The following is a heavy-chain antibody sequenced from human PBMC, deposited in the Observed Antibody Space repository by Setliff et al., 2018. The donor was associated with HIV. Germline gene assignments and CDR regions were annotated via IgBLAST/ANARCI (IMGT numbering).Heavy chain of an antibody. D-gene: IGHD6-25*01. CDR3: ARYSPRGYTLTGPY. Sequence: SETLSLTCTVSGGSVSSGSYYWSWIRQPPGKGLEWIGYIYYSGSTKHNPSLKSRVTISLDTSKNQFSLKLTSVTAADTDVYYCARYSPRGYTLTGPYWGQGTLVTVSS. J-gene: IGHJ4*02. CDR2: IYYSGST. CDR1: GGSVSSGSYY. V-gene: IGHV4-61*01.